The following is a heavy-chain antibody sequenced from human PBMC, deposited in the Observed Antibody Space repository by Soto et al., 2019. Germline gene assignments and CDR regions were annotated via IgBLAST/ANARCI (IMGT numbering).Heavy chain of an antibody. J-gene: IGHJ4*02. V-gene: IGHV1-69*13. CDR2: IVPIYRTA. Sequence: SVKVSCKASGGTFSNYRFNWVRQARGQGLEWLGGIVPIYRTADYAQKFQGRVTITADESTRTVYMELSSLKSQDTALYYCARDSGAKLSSSWGQGTLVTVSS. CDR3: ARDSGAKLSSS. D-gene: IGHD6-13*01. CDR1: GGTFSNYR.